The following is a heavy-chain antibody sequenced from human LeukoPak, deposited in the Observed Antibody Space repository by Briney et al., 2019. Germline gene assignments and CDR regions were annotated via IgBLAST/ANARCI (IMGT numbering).Heavy chain of an antibody. D-gene: IGHD2-2*01. J-gene: IGHJ4*02. V-gene: IGHV1-24*01. CDR1: GYTLTELS. Sequence: ASVKVSCTVSGYTLTELSMHWVRQAPGKGLEWMGGFDPEDDETFYAQKFQGRVTMTEDTSTDTVYMELSSLRSEDTAVFYCATGTKHCSGTNCYPHFAHWGQGSLVTVSS. CDR2: FDPEDDET. CDR3: ATGTKHCSGTNCYPHFAH.